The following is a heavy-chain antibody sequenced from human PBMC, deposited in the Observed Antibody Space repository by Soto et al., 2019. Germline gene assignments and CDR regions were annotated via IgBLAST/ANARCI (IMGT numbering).Heavy chain of an antibody. Sequence: SETLSLTCTVSCGSISSYYWSWIRQPPGKGLEWIGYIYYSGSTNYNPSLKSRVTISVDTSKNQFSLKLSSVTAADTAVYYCASQGVVVPAAINYWGQGTLVTVSS. CDR1: CGSISSYY. D-gene: IGHD2-2*01. CDR3: ASQGVVVPAAINY. J-gene: IGHJ4*02. V-gene: IGHV4-59*01. CDR2: IYYSGST.